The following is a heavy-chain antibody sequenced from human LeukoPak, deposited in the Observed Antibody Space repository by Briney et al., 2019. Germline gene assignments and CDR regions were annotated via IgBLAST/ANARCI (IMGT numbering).Heavy chain of an antibody. CDR1: GYTFTSYG. D-gene: IGHD2-15*01. CDR2: IIPILGIA. V-gene: IGHV1-69*04. Sequence: GASVKVSCKASGYTFTSYGISWVRQAPGQGLEWMGRIIPILGIANYAQKFQGRVTITADKSTSTAYMELSSLRSEDTAVYYCASGVVAATPNFDYWGQGTLVTVSS. CDR3: ASGVVAATPNFDY. J-gene: IGHJ4*02.